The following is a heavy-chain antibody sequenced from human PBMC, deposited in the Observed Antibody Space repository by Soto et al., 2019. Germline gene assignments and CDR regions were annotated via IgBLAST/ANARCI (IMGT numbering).Heavy chain of an antibody. D-gene: IGHD3-3*01. J-gene: IGHJ5*02. V-gene: IGHV1-18*01. CDR2: ISAYNGNT. CDR3: ARTRGPYYDFWSGSPWFDP. CDR1: GYTFTSYG. Sequence: GASVKVSCKASGYTFTSYGISWVRQAPGQGLEWMGWISAYNGNTNYAQKLQGRVTMTTDTSTSTAYMELRSLRSEDTAVYYCARTRGPYYDFWSGSPWFDPWGQGTLVTVSS.